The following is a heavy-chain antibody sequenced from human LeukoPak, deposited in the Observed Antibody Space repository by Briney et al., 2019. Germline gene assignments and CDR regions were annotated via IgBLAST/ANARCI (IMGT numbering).Heavy chain of an antibody. V-gene: IGHV5-51*01. J-gene: IGHJ4*02. CDR2: IYPHNSYT. CDR1: SYNFADYW. Sequence: GESLKISCKASSYNFADYWIGWVRQLPGKGLEWMGIIYPHNSYTIYSPSFQGQITLSADKSISTAYLQWSSLKASDTAIYYCARQPNPDFDYWGQGTLVTVSS. CDR3: ARQPNPDFDY.